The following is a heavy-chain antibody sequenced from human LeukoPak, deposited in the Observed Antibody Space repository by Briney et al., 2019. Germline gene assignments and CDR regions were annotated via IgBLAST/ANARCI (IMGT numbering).Heavy chain of an antibody. D-gene: IGHD3-10*02. V-gene: IGHV3-30-3*01. CDR2: ILYDGSNR. Sequence: PGVSLRLSCAASGFTFSSYGMHWVREAPGKGPEWVAVILYDGSNRNYAECVKGRFSISRDSSKNTLYLQMNSLRAEDTALYYCARDLHYYVAMDVWGQGTTVTVSS. CDR3: ARDLHYYVAMDV. J-gene: IGHJ6*02. CDR1: GFTFSSYG.